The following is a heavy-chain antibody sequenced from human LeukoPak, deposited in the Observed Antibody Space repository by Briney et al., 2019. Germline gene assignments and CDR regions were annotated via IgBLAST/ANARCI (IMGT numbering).Heavy chain of an antibody. V-gene: IGHV3-33*08. J-gene: IGHJ6*03. Sequence: GGCLSLSCAASGFTFSNYAMHWVRPAPGKGLEWVAVISYDGSNKYYADSVKGRFTLSRDNSKNTLYLQMNSLRAEDTAVYYCARDPYYCSSTSCYRYYYYMDVWGKGTTVTVSS. CDR3: ARDPYYCSSTSCYRYYYYMDV. CDR1: GFTFSNYA. D-gene: IGHD2-2*01. CDR2: ISYDGSNK.